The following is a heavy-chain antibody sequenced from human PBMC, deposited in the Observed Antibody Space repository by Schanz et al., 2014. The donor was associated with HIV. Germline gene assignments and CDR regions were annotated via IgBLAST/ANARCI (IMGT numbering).Heavy chain of an antibody. CDR2: IWYDGSKK. Sequence: QVQLVESGGGVVQSGRSLRLSCAASGFTFSNYGMHWVRQAPGKGLEWVAVIWYDGSKKYYADSVKGRVTISRDNSKKTLYLQMNSLRAEDTAVYYCAREWATVTTLGDWGQGTLVTVSS. J-gene: IGHJ4*02. D-gene: IGHD4-17*01. CDR3: AREWATVTTLGD. CDR1: GFTFSNYG. V-gene: IGHV3-33*01.